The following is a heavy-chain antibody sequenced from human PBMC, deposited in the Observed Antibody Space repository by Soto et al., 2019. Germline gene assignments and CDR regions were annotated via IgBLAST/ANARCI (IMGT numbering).Heavy chain of an antibody. J-gene: IGHJ6*02. CDR1: GFTFSSYA. V-gene: IGHV3-30*18. Sequence: QVQLVESGGGVVQPGRSLRLSCAASGFTFSSYALHWVRQAPGKGLEWVALMSYDGSDQFYADSVKGRFTISRDNFKNTLYLQMNNLRGEDTAVYYCAKDLRYTFALGGMDVWGQGTTVTVSS. CDR2: MSYDGSDQ. CDR3: AKDLRYTFALGGMDV. D-gene: IGHD3-16*01.